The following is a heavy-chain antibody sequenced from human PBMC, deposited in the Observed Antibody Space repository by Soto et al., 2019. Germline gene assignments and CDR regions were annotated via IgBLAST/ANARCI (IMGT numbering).Heavy chain of an antibody. CDR1: GFTFVSAW. V-gene: IGHV3-15*01. CDR2: VKNGGTT. D-gene: IGHD2-15*01. J-gene: IGHJ4*02. CDR3: AADTPGFGQGEFEY. Sequence: GGSLRLSCAASGFTFVSAWMNWVRQAPGKGLEWVGHVKNGGTTDYAAPVKGRFTISRDDSQNMVYLQMGRLKTEDTAVYYCAADTPGFGQGEFEYWGQGAQVTVSS.